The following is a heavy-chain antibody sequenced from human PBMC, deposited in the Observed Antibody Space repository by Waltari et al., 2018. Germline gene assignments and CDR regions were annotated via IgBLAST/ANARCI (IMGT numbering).Heavy chain of an antibody. CDR2: IYYSGST. CDR1: GGSISSYY. Sequence: QAQLQESGPGLVKPSETLSLTGSVSGGSISSYYWSWIRPHPGKGLEWIGDIYYSGSTNYNPALKSRVTISVDTSKNQFSLKLSSVTAADTAVYYCAAQDSSGWSYYFDYWGQGTLVTVSS. CDR3: AAQDSSGWSYYFDY. J-gene: IGHJ4*02. D-gene: IGHD6-19*01. V-gene: IGHV4-59*01.